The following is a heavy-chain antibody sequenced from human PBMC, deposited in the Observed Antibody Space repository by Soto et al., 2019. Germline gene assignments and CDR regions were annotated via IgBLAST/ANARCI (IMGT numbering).Heavy chain of an antibody. CDR2: FDPEDGKI. Sequence: QVQLVQSGAEVKKPGASVKVSCKVSVYTLTEFSLHWVRQAPGKGLEWMGGFDPEDGKIIYAQNCPGRVTMXXXTXXATAYLALSSLRSEDTAMYYCAAVATICLQSPFDYWLQATLVTVSS. V-gene: IGHV1-24*01. CDR1: VYTLTEFS. D-gene: IGHD1-1*01. J-gene: IGHJ4*02. CDR3: AAVATICLQSPFDY.